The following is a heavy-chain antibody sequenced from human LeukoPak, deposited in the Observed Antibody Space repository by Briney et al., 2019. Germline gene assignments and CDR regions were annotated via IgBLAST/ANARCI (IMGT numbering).Heavy chain of an antibody. CDR3: ARDGVPAAADY. J-gene: IGHJ4*02. V-gene: IGHV3-74*01. D-gene: IGHD2-2*01. CDR1: GGSFSNYW. CDR2: IKSDGTST. Sequence: QTSETLSLTCAVYGGSFSNYWMRWVRQAPGKGLVWVSHIKSDGTSTNYADSVKGRFTISRDNAKNTLFLQLNSLRAEDTAVYYCARDGVPAAADYWGQGTLVTVSS.